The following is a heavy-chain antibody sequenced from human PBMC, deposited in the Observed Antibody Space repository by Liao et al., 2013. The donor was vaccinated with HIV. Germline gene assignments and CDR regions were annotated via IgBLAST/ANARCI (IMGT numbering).Heavy chain of an antibody. J-gene: IGHJ3*02. D-gene: IGHD1-14*01. CDR2: IYTSGST. CDR3: AREGMMSEGHTVDM. Sequence: QVQLQESGPGLVKPSETLSLTCTVSGDSISNFYWSWIRQPAGKGLEWIGRIYTSGSTNYNPSLKSRVTISIDTSKKQFSLRLSSVTAADTAVYYCAREGMMSEGHTVDMWGQGDNGHRLF. CDR1: GDSISNFY. V-gene: IGHV4-4*07.